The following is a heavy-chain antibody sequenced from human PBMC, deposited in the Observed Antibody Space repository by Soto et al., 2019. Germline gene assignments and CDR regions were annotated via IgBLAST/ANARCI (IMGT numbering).Heavy chain of an antibody. Sequence: EVQLVESGGGLVQPGRSLRLSCAASGFTFDDYAMHWVRQAPGKGLEWVAGIRWNSGSIGYADSVKGRFTISRDNAKNSLYLQMNSLRAEDTSLYYCAKEVDYYDYMDVWGKGTTVTVSS. CDR1: GFTFDDYA. CDR3: AKEVDYYDYMDV. V-gene: IGHV3-9*01. CDR2: IRWNSGSI. J-gene: IGHJ6*03.